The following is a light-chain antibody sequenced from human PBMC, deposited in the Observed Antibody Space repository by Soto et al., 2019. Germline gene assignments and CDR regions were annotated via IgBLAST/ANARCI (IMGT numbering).Light chain of an antibody. CDR3: SSYTSSSTLGGV. V-gene: IGLV2-14*03. J-gene: IGLJ1*01. Sequence: QSALTQPASVSGSPGQSITISCTGTSSDVGGYNYVSWYQHHPGKAPKLMIYDVSNRPSGVSNRFSGSKSGNTASLTISGLQAEDEGDYYCSSYTSSSTLGGVFGTGTKLTVL. CDR2: DVS. CDR1: SSDVGGYNY.